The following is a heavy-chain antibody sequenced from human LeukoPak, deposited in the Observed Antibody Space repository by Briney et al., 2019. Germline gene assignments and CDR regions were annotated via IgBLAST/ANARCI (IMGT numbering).Heavy chain of an antibody. CDR3: ARDNGMDV. V-gene: IGHV3-7*03. Sequence: GGSLRLSCAASGFALSSHWITWVRQVPGRGPEWVANVNRDGSETYYLDSVKGRFTISKDNAKNSLYLQMNSLRAEDTALYHCARDNGMDVWGQGTTVIVSS. J-gene: IGHJ6*02. CDR1: GFALSSHW. CDR2: VNRDGSET.